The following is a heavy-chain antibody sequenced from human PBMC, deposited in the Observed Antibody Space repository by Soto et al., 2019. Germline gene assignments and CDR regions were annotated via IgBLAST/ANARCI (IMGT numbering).Heavy chain of an antibody. D-gene: IGHD3-16*01. CDR1: GGSISSGGYS. CDR2: IYHSGST. Sequence: QLQLQESGSGLVKPSQTLSLTCAVSGGSISSGGYSWSWIRQPPGKGLEWIGYIYHSGSTYYNPSLKRRVTISLDRPKNQFSLKLSSVAAADTAVYCCGVGGGLPRYYWGQGTLVTVSS. V-gene: IGHV4-30-2*01. J-gene: IGHJ4*02. CDR3: GVGGGLPRYY.